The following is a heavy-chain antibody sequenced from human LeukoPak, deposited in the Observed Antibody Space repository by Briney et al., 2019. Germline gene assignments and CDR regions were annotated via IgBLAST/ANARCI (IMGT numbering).Heavy chain of an antibody. CDR2: IIPIFGTA. D-gene: IGHD5-24*01. CDR3: ARDPRDGYNWRGFDY. CDR1: GGTFSSYA. V-gene: IGHV1-69*06. Sequence: SVKVSCKASGGTFSSYAISWVRQAPGRGLEWMGGIIPIFGTANYAQKFQGRVTITADKSTSTAYMELSSLRSEDTAVYYCARDPRDGYNWRGFDYWGQGTLVTVSS. J-gene: IGHJ4*02.